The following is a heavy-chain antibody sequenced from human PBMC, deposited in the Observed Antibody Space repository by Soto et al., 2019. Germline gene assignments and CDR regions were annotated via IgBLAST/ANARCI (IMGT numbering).Heavy chain of an antibody. CDR2: ISPGGRYT. V-gene: IGHV3-11*05. J-gene: IGHJ1*01. Sequence: GGSLRLSCATSGFTFSDHYMTWIRQAPGKGLEFISYISPGGRYTNYGDSVKGRFTISRDNAKNSLYLQMNSLRAEDTAVYYCARAEYYDYVWGSYRSGIEYFQHWGQGTLVTVS. D-gene: IGHD3-16*02. CDR1: GFTFSDHY. CDR3: ARAEYYDYVWGSYRSGIEYFQH.